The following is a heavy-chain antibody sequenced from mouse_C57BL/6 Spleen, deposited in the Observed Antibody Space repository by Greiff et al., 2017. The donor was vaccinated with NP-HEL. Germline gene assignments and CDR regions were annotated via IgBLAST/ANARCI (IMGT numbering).Heavy chain of an antibody. J-gene: IGHJ4*01. CDR1: GYTFTSYW. CDR3: ARTQLRLQYYAMDY. V-gene: IGHV1-50*01. Sequence: QVQLQQPGAELVKPGASVKLSCKASGYTFTSYWMQWVKQRPGQGLEWIGEIDPSDSYTNYNQKFKGKATLTVDTSSSTAYMQLSSLTSEDSAVYYCARTQLRLQYYAMDYWGQGTSVTVSS. D-gene: IGHD3-2*02. CDR2: IDPSDSYT.